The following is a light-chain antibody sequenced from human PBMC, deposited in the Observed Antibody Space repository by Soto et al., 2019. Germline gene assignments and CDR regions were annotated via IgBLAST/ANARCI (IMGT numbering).Light chain of an antibody. CDR1: SGDVGGYNY. CDR2: EVS. Sequence: QSVLTQPPSASGSPGQSVPISCTGTSGDVGGYNYVSWYQQHPGKAPKLMIFEVSERPSGVPDRFSASKSGNTASLTVSGLQAEDEADYYCSSYAGSNNYVFGTGTKLTVL. V-gene: IGLV2-8*01. J-gene: IGLJ1*01. CDR3: SSYAGSNNYV.